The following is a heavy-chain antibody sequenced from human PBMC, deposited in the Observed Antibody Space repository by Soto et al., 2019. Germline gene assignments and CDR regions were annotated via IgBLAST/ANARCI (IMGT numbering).Heavy chain of an antibody. Sequence: SVKVSCKASGGTFSSYAISWVRQAPGQGLEWMGGIIPIFGTANYAQKFQGRVTITADKSTSTAYMELSSLRSEDTAVYYCARPSIYSSGWYSSHYYYYYGMDVWGQGTTVTVSS. J-gene: IGHJ6*02. CDR2: IIPIFGTA. CDR3: ARPSIYSSGWYSSHYYYYYGMDV. CDR1: GGTFSSYA. D-gene: IGHD6-19*01. V-gene: IGHV1-69*06.